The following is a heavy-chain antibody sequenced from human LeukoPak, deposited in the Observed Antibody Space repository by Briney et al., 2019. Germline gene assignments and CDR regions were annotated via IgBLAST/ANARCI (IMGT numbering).Heavy chain of an antibody. Sequence: PGGSLRLSCAASGFTVSSNYVSWVRQAPGKGLEWVSVIYSGGSTYYADSVKGRFTISRDNSKNTLYLQMNSLRAEDTAVYYCASLPGYYYYGMDVWGQGTTVTVSS. J-gene: IGHJ6*02. V-gene: IGHV3-53*01. CDR3: ASLPGYYYYGMDV. CDR2: IYSGGST. CDR1: GFTVSSNY.